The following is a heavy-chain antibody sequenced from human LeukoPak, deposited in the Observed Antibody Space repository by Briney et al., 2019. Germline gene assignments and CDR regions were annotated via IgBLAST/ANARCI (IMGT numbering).Heavy chain of an antibody. CDR1: GFTFRDYA. V-gene: IGHV3-23*01. D-gene: IGHD3-10*01. Sequence: GGSLRLSCAVSGFTFRDYAMSWVRQPPGKGLEWVSTIKNGAHTTNYADSVKGRLTISRDDSMNTLFLQMNSLRAEDTAVYYCAREYYGCFDYWGRGALVTVSS. CDR2: IKNGAHTT. J-gene: IGHJ4*02. CDR3: AREYYGCFDY.